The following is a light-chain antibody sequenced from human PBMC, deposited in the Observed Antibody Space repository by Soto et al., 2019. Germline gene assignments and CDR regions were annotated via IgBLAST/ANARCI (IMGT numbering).Light chain of an antibody. Sequence: EIVMTQSPATLSVSPGERATLSCRASHSVSSSLAWYQQKPGQAPRLLIYGSSTRATGIPARFSGSGSGTEFSLTINSLQSEDFAVYYCQQYTNWPRTFGQGTKV. CDR3: QQYTNWPRT. CDR1: HSVSSS. V-gene: IGKV3-15*01. J-gene: IGKJ1*01. CDR2: GSS.